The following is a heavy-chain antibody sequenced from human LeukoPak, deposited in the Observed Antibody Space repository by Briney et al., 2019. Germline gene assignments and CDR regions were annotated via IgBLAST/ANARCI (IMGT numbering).Heavy chain of an antibody. CDR1: GGSISSSSYY. D-gene: IGHD3-10*01. J-gene: IGHJ4*02. Sequence: SETLSLTCTVSGGSISSSSYYWGWIRQPPGKGLEWIGSIYYSGSTYYNSSLKSRVTISVDTSKNQFSLKLSSVTASDTAVYYCARQGWFGELLSPLDYWGQGTLVTVSS. CDR3: ARQGWFGELLSPLDY. CDR2: IYYSGST. V-gene: IGHV4-39*01.